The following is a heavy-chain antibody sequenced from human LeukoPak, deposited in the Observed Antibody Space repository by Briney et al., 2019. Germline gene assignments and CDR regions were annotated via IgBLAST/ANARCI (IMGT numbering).Heavy chain of an antibody. CDR1: GFTFSSYG. J-gene: IGHJ4*02. D-gene: IGHD1-26*01. CDR3: AAPRVGATHFDY. CDR2: ISYDGSNK. V-gene: IGHV3-30*03. Sequence: PGGSLRLSCAASGFTFSSYGMHWVRQAPGKGLEWVAVISYDGSNKYYADSVKGRFTIPRDNSKNTLYLQMNSLRAEDTAVYYCAAPRVGATHFDYWGQGTLVTVSS.